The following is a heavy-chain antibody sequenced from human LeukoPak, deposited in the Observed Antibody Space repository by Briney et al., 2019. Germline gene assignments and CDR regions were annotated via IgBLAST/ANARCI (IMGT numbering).Heavy chain of an antibody. CDR1: GFTFSSNG. J-gene: IGHJ4*02. V-gene: IGHV3-30*03. CDR3: ARDLLGGGLDY. CDR2: VSYDGSIE. Sequence: GGSLRLSCAASGFTFSSNGMHWVRQAPGKGLEWVAIVSYDGSIEYYADSVKGRFTISRDNSKNTLYLQMNSLRAEDTAVYYCARDLLGGGLDYWGQGTLVTVSS. D-gene: IGHD3-16*01.